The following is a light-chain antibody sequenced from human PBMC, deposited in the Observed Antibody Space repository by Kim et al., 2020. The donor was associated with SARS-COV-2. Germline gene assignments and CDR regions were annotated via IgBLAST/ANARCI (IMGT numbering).Light chain of an antibody. CDR1: SSNTGTNS. V-gene: IGLV1-44*01. CDR3: GALDGTLKGYV. J-gene: IGLJ1*01. Sequence: VTFSPSGSSSNTGTNSVNWYQQLPGTAPKLLIYPNHGPPSGLPHRFSASNSGTSASLAISGLQSEDEGDYYCGALDGTLKGYVFGTGTQVTVL. CDR2: PNH.